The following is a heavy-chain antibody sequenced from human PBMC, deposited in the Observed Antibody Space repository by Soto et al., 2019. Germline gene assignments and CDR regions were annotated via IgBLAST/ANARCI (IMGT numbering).Heavy chain of an antibody. Sequence: EVQLVESGGGLVQPGGSLRLSCAASGFTFSSYSMNWVRQAPGKGLEWVANIKQDGSEKYYVDSVKGRFTISRDNAKNSLYLQMNSLRAEDTAVYYCARDGYDFCSGKSKFDPWGQGTLVTVSS. V-gene: IGHV3-7*01. CDR2: IKQDGSEK. CDR3: ARDGYDFCSGKSKFDP. CDR1: GFTFSSYS. J-gene: IGHJ5*02. D-gene: IGHD3-3*01.